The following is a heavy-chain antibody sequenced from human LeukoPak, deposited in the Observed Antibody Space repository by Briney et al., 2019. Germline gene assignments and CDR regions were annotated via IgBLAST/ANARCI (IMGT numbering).Heavy chain of an antibody. CDR1: GFTFSSYG. CDR2: ISYDGSNK. D-gene: IGHD3-22*01. Sequence: QSGGSLRLSCAASGFTFSSYGMHRVRQAPGKGLEWVAVISYDGSNKYYADSVKGRFTISRDNSKNTLYLQMNSLRAEDTAVYYCAKDRSGYFDYWGQGTLVTVSS. J-gene: IGHJ4*02. V-gene: IGHV3-30*18. CDR3: AKDRSGYFDY.